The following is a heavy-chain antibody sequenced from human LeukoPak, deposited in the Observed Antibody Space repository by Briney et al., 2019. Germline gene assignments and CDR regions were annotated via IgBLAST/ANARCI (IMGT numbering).Heavy chain of an antibody. J-gene: IGHJ5*02. CDR1: GFTFSSYS. V-gene: IGHV3-23*01. CDR3: AHQVPPNDEFFDH. CDR2: ISNTGRAT. Sequence: PGGSLRLSCVASGFTFSSYSMHWVRHAPGEGLECRSGISNTGRATDYTDSIKGRFTISRANSKNTVFLQMNSLRAEDTAEYFCAHQVPPNDEFFDHWGQGTLVTVSS.